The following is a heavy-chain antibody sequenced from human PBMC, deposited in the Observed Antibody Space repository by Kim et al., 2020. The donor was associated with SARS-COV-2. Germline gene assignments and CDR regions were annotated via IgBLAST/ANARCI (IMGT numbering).Heavy chain of an antibody. CDR3: AHSVSSSWYLVGGGFDP. D-gene: IGHD6-13*01. CDR1: GFSLSTSRVG. Sequence: SGPTLVNPTQTLTLTCTFSGFSLSTSRVGVGWIRQPPGKALEWLALIYWDDDKRYSPSLKSRLTITKDTSKNQVVLTMTNMDPVDTATYYCAHSVSSSWYLVGGGFDPWGQGTLVTVSS. V-gene: IGHV2-5*02. J-gene: IGHJ5*02. CDR2: IYWDDDK.